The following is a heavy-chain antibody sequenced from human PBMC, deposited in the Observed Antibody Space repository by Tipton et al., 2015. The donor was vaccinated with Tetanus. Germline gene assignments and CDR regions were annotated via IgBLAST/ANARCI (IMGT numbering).Heavy chain of an antibody. CDR1: GVSISSYY. CDR2: IYYSGSS. D-gene: IGHD4-17*01. Sequence: TLSLTCTVSGVSISSYYWDWIRQPPGKGLEWIGSIYYSGSSYYNPSLESRVTISLDTSKNRFSLKLTSVTAADAAVYYCARPSTTVTPRAFDVWGQGTMVTVSS. CDR3: ARPSTTVTPRAFDV. J-gene: IGHJ3*01. V-gene: IGHV4-39*01.